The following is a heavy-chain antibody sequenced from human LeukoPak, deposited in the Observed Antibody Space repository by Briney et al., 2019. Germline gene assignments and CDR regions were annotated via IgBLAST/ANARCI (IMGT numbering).Heavy chain of an antibody. CDR3: ARESGSFDY. Sequence: ASVKVSCKTSGYTFTAYYLHWVRQAPGQRLEWMGYIDPNINGATYAQKFQGRVTLTRDTSISTVYMELSSLTSDDTAIYYCARESGSFDYWGQGTLVTVSS. V-gene: IGHV1-2*02. CDR2: IDPNINGA. CDR1: GYTFTAYY. D-gene: IGHD1-26*01. J-gene: IGHJ4*02.